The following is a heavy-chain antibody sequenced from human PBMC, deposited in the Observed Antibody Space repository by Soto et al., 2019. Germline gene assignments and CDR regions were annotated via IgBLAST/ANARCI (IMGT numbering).Heavy chain of an antibody. J-gene: IGHJ4*02. Sequence: QVQLQESGPGLVKPSETLSLTCTVSGGSISSYYWSWIRQPPGKGLEWIGYIYYSGSTNYNPSLKSRVTISVDTSKNQFSLKLSSVTAADTAVYYCARHTSRRGYFDYWGQGTLVTVSS. V-gene: IGHV4-59*08. CDR2: IYYSGST. D-gene: IGHD6-13*01. CDR1: GGSISSYY. CDR3: ARHTSRRGYFDY.